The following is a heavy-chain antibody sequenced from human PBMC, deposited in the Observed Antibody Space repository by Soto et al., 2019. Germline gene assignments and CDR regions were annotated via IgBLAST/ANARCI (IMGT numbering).Heavy chain of an antibody. CDR3: AMLGGWSGGSSGMDV. CDR2: IRRKANSYTT. V-gene: IGHV3-72*01. Sequence: EVQLVESGGGLVQPGGSLRLSCAASGLIFSDYHMDWVRQAPGKGLEWVGRIRRKANSYTTEYAASVKGRFTISRDHSKNSLYLLVNSLKSEDTAVYYCAMLGGWSGGSSGMDVWGQGTTVTVSS. J-gene: IGHJ6*02. CDR1: GLIFSDYH. D-gene: IGHD6-19*01.